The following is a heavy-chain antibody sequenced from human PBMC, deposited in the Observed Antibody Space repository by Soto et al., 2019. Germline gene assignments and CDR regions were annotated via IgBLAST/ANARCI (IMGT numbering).Heavy chain of an antibody. CDR1: GFTFNSYW. CDR3: ARSRQLAFYYGMDV. J-gene: IGHJ6*02. CDR2: LNPDGGTT. D-gene: IGHD6-6*01. Sequence: GGSLRLSCAASGFTFNSYWMHWVRQAPGKGLVWVSRLNPDGGTTNYADSVKGRFTISRDNARNTLYLQLNSVTPEDTAVYYCARSRQLAFYYGMDVWGQGTTVTVSS. V-gene: IGHV3-74*01.